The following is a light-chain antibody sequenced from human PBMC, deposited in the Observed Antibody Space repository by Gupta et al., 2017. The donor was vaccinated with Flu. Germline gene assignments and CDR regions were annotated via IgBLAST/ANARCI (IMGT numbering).Light chain of an antibody. Sequence: NIGAGYDVHWYQQLPGTAPKVHVYGNANRPSGVPDRFSASKSGTSASLAITGLQGEDEADYYCQSYDSSLSAPWVFGEGTKLTVL. J-gene: IGLJ3*02. V-gene: IGLV1-40*01. CDR2: GNA. CDR1: NIGAGYD. CDR3: QSYDSSLSAPWV.